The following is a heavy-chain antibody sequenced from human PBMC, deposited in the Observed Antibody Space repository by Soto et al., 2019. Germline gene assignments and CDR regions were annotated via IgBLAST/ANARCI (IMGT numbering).Heavy chain of an antibody. CDR3: ARSGYSYGPNPLLY. CDR2: IYYGGST. J-gene: IGHJ4*02. V-gene: IGHV4-59*12. Sequence: SETLSLTCTVSGGSINNYYWSWIRRPPGKGMELIGYIYYGGSTTYNPSLKSRVTISLDTSKNQFSLKLSSVPAADTAVYYCARSGYSYGPNPLLYWGQGTLVTVSS. CDR1: GGSINNYY. D-gene: IGHD5-18*01.